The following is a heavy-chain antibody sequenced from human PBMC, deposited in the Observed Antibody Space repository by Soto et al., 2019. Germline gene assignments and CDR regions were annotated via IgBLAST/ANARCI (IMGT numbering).Heavy chain of an antibody. J-gene: IGHJ5*02. D-gene: IGHD6-6*01. CDR2: IYYSGST. CDR1: GGSISSYY. V-gene: IGHV4-59*01. Sequence: LETLSLTCTVSGGSISSYYWSWIRQPPGKGLEWIGYIYYSGSTNYNPSLKSRVTISVDTSKNQFSLKLSSVTAADTAVYYCARGGKVWYSSSSRGLFDPWGQGTLVTVSS. CDR3: ARGGKVWYSSSSRGLFDP.